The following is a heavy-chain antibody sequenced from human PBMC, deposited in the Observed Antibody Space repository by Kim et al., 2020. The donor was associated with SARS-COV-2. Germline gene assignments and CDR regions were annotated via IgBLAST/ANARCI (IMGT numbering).Heavy chain of an antibody. CDR3: AKDRSSSWRATYYFDY. V-gene: IGHV3-9*01. J-gene: IGHJ4*02. D-gene: IGHD6-13*01. CDR1: GFTFDDYA. CDR2: ISWNSGSI. Sequence: GGSLRLSCAASGFTFDDYAMHWVRQAPGKGLEWVSGISWNSGSIGYAGSVKGRFTISRDNAKNSLYLQMNSPRDEDTALYYCAKDRSSSWRATYYFDYWGQGTLVTVSS.